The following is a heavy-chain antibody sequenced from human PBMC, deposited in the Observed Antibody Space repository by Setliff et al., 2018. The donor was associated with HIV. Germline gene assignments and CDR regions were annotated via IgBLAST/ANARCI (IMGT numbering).Heavy chain of an antibody. CDR2: IYYSGST. D-gene: IGHD1-26*01. CDR3: ARDAVGSKDWFDP. Sequence: SETLSLTCTVSGGSISSTVYYWGWIRQPPGKGLEWIGSIYYSGSTYYNPSLESRITISMDTSKNQFSLKLRSVTAADTAMYYCARDAVGSKDWFDPWGPGILVTVSS. V-gene: IGHV4-39*02. J-gene: IGHJ5*02. CDR1: GGSISSTVYY.